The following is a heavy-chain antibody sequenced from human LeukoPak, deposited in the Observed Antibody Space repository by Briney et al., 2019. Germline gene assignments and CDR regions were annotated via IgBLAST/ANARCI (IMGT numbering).Heavy chain of an antibody. J-gene: IGHJ4*02. CDR3: AKRSGGYYYYDTAYYFDY. CDR1: GFTFSIYE. CDR2: ISRSGSTT. V-gene: IGHV3-48*03. D-gene: IGHD3-22*01. Sequence: GGSLRLSCAASGFTFSIYEMNWVRQAPGKGLEWVSYISRSGSTTYYADSVKGRFTISRDNSKNTLYLQMNSLRAEDTAVYYCAKRSGGYYYYDTAYYFDYWGQGTLVTVSS.